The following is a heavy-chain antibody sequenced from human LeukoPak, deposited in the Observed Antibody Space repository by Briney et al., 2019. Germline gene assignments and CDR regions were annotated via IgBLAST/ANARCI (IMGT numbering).Heavy chain of an antibody. V-gene: IGHV1-69*13. D-gene: IGHD3-9*01. Sequence: GASVKVSCKASRGTFSSYAISWVRQAPGQGLEWMGGIIPIFGTANYAQKFQGRVTITADESTSTAYMELSSLRSDDTAVYFCARDPIRYFDWLSPGDAFDIWGQGTMVTVSS. CDR2: IIPIFGTA. CDR1: RGTFSSYA. CDR3: ARDPIRYFDWLSPGDAFDI. J-gene: IGHJ3*02.